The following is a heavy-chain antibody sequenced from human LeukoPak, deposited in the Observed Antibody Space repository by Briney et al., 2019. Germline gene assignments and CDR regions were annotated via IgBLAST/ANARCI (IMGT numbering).Heavy chain of an antibody. J-gene: IGHJ6*03. D-gene: IGHD5-18*01. Sequence: PGGSLRLSCAASGFTVSSNYMSWVRQAPGKGLEWVSVIYSGGSTYYADSVKGRFTISRDNSKNTLYLQMNSLRAEDTAVYYCARALYSYGYYYYMDVWGKGTTVTVSS. V-gene: IGHV3-53*01. CDR1: GFTVSSNY. CDR3: ARALYSYGYYYYMDV. CDR2: IYSGGST.